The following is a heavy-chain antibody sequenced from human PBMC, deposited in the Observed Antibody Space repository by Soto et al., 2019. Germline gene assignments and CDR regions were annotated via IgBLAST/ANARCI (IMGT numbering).Heavy chain of an antibody. J-gene: IGHJ6*03. CDR1: GFAFRGVA. CDR3: AKSFVTTHHLYWYMDV. D-gene: IGHD2-21*02. Sequence: EVQLVESGGSLVQPGRSLRLSCAASGFAFRGVAMHWVRQAPGKGLEWVAGITWDGVDMGYADSVRGRFTISRDDAKNSLSLQMNSLRPEDTALSCRAKSFVTTHHLYWYMDVWGKGTSVTAS. V-gene: IGHV3-9*01. CDR2: ITWDGVDM.